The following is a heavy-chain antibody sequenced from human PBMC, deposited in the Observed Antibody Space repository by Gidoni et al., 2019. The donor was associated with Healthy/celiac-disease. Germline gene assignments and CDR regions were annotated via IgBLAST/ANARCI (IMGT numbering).Heavy chain of an antibody. CDR1: GFTFSSCA. CDR2: ISGSGGST. J-gene: IGHJ4*02. Sequence: EVQLLESGGGLVQPGGSLRLSCAAAGFTFSSCAMSWGRQAPGKGLEWVSAISGSGGSTYYADSVKGRFTISRDNSKNTLYLQMNSLRAEDTAVYYCVNGDILTGYFDYWGQGTLVTVSS. D-gene: IGHD3-9*01. CDR3: VNGDILTGYFDY. V-gene: IGHV3-23*01.